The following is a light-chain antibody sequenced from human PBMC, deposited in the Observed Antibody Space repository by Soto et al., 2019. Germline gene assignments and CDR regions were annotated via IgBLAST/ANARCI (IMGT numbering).Light chain of an antibody. Sequence: EIVLTQSPGTLSLSPGERATLSCRASQSVSSNYLAWYQQKPGQAPRLLIYRASSRATGIPDRFSGSGSGTDFTLTISRLEPEDFAVYYCHQYGSSYTFGQGTKREIK. J-gene: IGKJ2*01. V-gene: IGKV3-20*01. CDR3: HQYGSSYT. CDR1: QSVSSNY. CDR2: RAS.